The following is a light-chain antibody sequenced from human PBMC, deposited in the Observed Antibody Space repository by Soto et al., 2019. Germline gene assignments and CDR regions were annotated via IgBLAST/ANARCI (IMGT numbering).Light chain of an antibody. V-gene: IGLV2-11*01. CDR1: SSDVGGYNY. CDR2: DVS. J-gene: IGLJ1*01. CDR3: CSNAGSYSYV. Sequence: QSALTQPRSVSGSPGQSVTISCTGTSSDVGGYNYVSWYQQHPGKAPKLMIYDVSKRPSGVPDRFSGSKSGNTASLTISGLQAEDEADYYCCSNAGSYSYVFGTGTKLNVL.